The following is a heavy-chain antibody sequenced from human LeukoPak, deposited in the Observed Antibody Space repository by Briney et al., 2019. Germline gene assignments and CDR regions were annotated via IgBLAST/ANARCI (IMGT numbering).Heavy chain of an antibody. V-gene: IGHV1-2*02. D-gene: IGHD1-26*01. CDR3: ARDDVGATQSHDY. CDR2: INPNSGGT. CDR1: GYTFTGYY. Sequence: ASVKVSCKASGYTFTGYYMHWVRQAPGQGLEWMGWINPNSGGTNYAQKFQGRVTMTRDTSISTAYMGLSRLRSDDTAVYYCARDDVGATQSHDYWGQGTLVTVSS. J-gene: IGHJ4*02.